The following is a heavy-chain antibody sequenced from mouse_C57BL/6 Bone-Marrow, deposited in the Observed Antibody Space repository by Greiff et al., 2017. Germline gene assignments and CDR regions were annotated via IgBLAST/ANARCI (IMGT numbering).Heavy chain of an antibody. V-gene: IGHV1-72*01. J-gene: IGHJ3*01. CDR2: IDPNSGGT. D-gene: IGHD2-4*01. CDR1: GYTFTSYW. CDR3: ARTGEYDYDGAWFAY. Sequence: QVQLQQPGAELVKPGASVKLSCKASGYTFTSYWMHWVKQRPGRGLEWIGRIDPNSGGTKYNEKFKSKATLTVDKPSSTAYMQLSRLTSEDSAVYYCARTGEYDYDGAWFAYWGQGTLVTVSA.